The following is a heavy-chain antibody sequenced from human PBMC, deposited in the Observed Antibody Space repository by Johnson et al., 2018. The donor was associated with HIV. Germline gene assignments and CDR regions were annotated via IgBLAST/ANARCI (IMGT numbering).Heavy chain of an antibody. CDR3: AKVAVATAAGGVALDI. CDR1: GFTFSDYY. J-gene: IGHJ3*02. Sequence: QVQLVESGGGLVQPGGSLRLSCAASGFTFSDYYMSWIRQAPGKGLEWLSYIGSGGTTKYYAGSVKGRFTVSRDNSKNTLYLQINSLRAEDTGVYYCAKVAVATAAGGVALDIWGPGTMVTVSS. D-gene: IGHD6-13*01. CDR2: IGSGGTTK. V-gene: IGHV3-11*04.